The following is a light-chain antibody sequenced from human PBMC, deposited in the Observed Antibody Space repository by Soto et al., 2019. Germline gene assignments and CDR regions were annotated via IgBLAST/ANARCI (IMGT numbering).Light chain of an antibody. Sequence: QSVLTQPPSVSGAPGQSVTISCTGTSSNIGAGYDIHWYQQPPGTAPKLVIFGNRNRPSGVPDRFSGSKSGASASLAITGLQAEDEADYYCQSYDSRLSGSVFGTGTKLTVL. J-gene: IGLJ1*01. CDR3: QSYDSRLSGSV. CDR2: GNR. V-gene: IGLV1-40*01. CDR1: SSNIGAGYD.